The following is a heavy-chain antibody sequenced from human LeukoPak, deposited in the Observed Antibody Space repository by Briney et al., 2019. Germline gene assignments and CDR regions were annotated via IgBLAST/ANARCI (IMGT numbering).Heavy chain of an antibody. CDR3: ARATYDSSAVDAFDI. V-gene: IGHV3-11*01. CDR2: TNTAGNTL. Sequence: GGSLRLSCAASGFPFRDYFTSWIRQAPGKGLEWLAYTNTAGNTLYYADSVKGRFTISRDNAKKSLYLQMNTLRAEDTAVYYCARATYDSSAVDAFDIWGQGTMVTVSP. D-gene: IGHD3-22*01. J-gene: IGHJ3*02. CDR1: GFPFRDYF.